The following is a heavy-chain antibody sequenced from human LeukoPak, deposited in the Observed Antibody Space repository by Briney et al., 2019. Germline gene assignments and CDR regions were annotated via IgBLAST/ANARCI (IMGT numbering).Heavy chain of an antibody. CDR1: GLIFSNAW. D-gene: IGHD3-10*01. V-gene: IGHV3-48*04. CDR3: AREGHYYGSGSSLYYFDY. J-gene: IGHJ4*02. Sequence: PGGSLRLSCAAPGLIFSNAWMSWVRQAPGKGLEWVSYISSTSSTKYYADSVKGRFTISRDNAKNSLYLQMNSLRAEDTAVYYCAREGHYYGSGSSLYYFDYWGQGTPVTVSS. CDR2: ISSTSSTK.